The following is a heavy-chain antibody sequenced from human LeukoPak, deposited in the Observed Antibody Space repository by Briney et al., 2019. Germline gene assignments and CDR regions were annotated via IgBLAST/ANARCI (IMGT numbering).Heavy chain of an antibody. CDR2: ISYSGST. V-gene: IGHV4-31*03. J-gene: IGHJ4*02. CDR1: GGSISSGAYY. CDR3: ASLGDTAMAVGY. Sequence: SETLSLTCTVSGGSISSGAYYWSWIRQHPGKGPEWIGYISYSGSTYYNPSLRSRLTISVDTSKNQFSLKLSSVTAADTAVYYCASLGDTAMAVGYWGQGTLVTVSS. D-gene: IGHD5-18*01.